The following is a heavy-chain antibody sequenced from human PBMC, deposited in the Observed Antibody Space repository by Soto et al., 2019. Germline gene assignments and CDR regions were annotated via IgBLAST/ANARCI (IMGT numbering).Heavy chain of an antibody. D-gene: IGHD1-20*01. CDR1: GGSISSYY. V-gene: IGHV4-59*08. CDR3: ARRYGDGFDI. CDR2: IYYRGRT. J-gene: IGHJ3*02. Sequence: SETLSLTCTVSGGSISSYYWSWILQPTGKGLEWIGYIYYRGRTNYNPSIKSKVNKSVDTSKNQFSLKLSSVTAADTAVYYCARRYGDGFDIWGQGTMVT.